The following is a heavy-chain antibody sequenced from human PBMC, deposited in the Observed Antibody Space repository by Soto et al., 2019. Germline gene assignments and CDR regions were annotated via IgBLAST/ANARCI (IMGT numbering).Heavy chain of an antibody. CDR1: GFSFSSNW. CDR3: TRDNFGARHX. Sequence: PGGSLRLSCAASGFSFSSNWMHWVRQATGKGRVWGSGINPEETTTTYADPVQGTFTISRDNAKSTLYMKMNRLRVEDTAVYYCTRDNFGARHXWGQGTLVTVSX. V-gene: IGHV3-74*03. D-gene: IGHD1-26*01. CDR2: INPEETTT. J-gene: IGHJ4*02.